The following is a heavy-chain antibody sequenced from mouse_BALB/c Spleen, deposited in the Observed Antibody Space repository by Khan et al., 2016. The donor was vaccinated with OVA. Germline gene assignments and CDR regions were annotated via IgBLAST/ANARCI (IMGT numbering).Heavy chain of an antibody. Sequence: EAQLQESGPGLVKPSQSLSLTCTVTGYSITSGYAWNWIRQFPGNKLEWMGYISYSGSTSYNPSLRSRISITRDTSKNQFFLQLNSVTTEDTVTYYCARKNYYGYAMDYWGQGTSVTVSS. D-gene: IGHD1-1*01. CDR1: GYSITSGYA. CDR3: ARKNYYGYAMDY. V-gene: IGHV3-2*02. CDR2: ISYSGST. J-gene: IGHJ4*01.